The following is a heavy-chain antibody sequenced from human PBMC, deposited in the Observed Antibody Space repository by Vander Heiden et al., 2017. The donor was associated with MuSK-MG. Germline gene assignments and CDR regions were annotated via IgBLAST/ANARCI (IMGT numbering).Heavy chain of an antibody. D-gene: IGHD1-26*01. J-gene: IGHJ4*02. CDR1: GFTFSSYS. V-gene: IGHV3-48*01. Sequence: EVQVVESGGGLVQPWGSLRLSCAVSGFTFSSYSMNWVRQAPGKGLEWVSYMSSSSSTIYYADSVKGRFTISRDNAKNSLYLQMKSLRAEDTAVYHCARDGPSGNYVDHWGQGTLGTVSS. CDR3: ARDGPSGNYVDH. CDR2: MSSSSSTI.